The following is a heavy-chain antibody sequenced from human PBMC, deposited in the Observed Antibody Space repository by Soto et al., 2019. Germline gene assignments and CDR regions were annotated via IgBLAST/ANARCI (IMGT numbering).Heavy chain of an antibody. V-gene: IGHV4-34*01. D-gene: IGHD6-19*01. Sequence: SETLALTCAVYGGPFSGYYWSWIRQPPGKGLEWIGEINHSGSTNYNPSLKSRVTISVDTSKNQFSLKLSSVTAADTAVYYCARGSSSPRYYYYYYGMDVWGQGTTVTVSS. CDR2: INHSGST. CDR1: GGPFSGYY. J-gene: IGHJ6*02. CDR3: ARGSSSPRYYYYYYGMDV.